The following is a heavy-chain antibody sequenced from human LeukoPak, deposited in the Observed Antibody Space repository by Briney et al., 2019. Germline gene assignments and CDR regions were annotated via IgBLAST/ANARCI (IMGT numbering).Heavy chain of an antibody. CDR2: IWYDGSNK. V-gene: IGHV3-33*01. D-gene: IGHD1-7*01. J-gene: IGHJ4*02. CDR1: GFTFSSYG. Sequence: GRSLRLSCAASGFTFSSYGMHWVRQAPGKGLEWVAVIWYDGSNKYYADSVKGRFTISRDNSKNTLYLQMNSLRAEDTAVYYCARDSWAGWNYDEGTKTSGVFDYWGQGTLVTVSS. CDR3: ARDSWAGWNYDEGTKTSGVFDY.